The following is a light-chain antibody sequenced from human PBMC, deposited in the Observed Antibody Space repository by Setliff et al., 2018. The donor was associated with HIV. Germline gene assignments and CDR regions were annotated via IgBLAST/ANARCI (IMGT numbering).Light chain of an antibody. Sequence: QSALAQPASVSGSPGQSITISCTGTNDDVGGYDYVSWYQQNPGKAPKLMIYEVTYRPSGVPNRFSGSKSGSTASLTISGLQAEDEADYYCISYTSSSTLVFGSGTKGTVL. J-gene: IGLJ1*01. CDR3: ISYTSSSTLV. CDR2: EVT. CDR1: NDDVGGYDY. V-gene: IGLV2-14*01.